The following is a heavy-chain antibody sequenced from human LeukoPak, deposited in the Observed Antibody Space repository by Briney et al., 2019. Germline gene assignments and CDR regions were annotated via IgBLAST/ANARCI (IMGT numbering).Heavy chain of an antibody. J-gene: IGHJ6*02. CDR1: GGSFSGYY. V-gene: IGHV4-34*01. CDR2: INHSGST. D-gene: IGHD2-2*01. Sequence: SGTLSLTCAVYGGSFSGYYWSWIRQPPGEGLEWIGEINHSGSTNYNPSLKSRVTISVDTSKNQFSLKLSSVTAADTAVYYCARGRPNLYCSSTSCYHYYYYGMYVWGQGTTVTVSS. CDR3: ARGRPNLYCSSTSCYHYYYYGMYV.